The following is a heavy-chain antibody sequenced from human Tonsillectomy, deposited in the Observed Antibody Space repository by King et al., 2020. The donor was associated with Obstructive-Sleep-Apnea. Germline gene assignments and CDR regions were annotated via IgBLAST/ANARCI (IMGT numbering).Heavy chain of an antibody. D-gene: IGHD1-26*01. CDR2: MDTSGST. J-gene: IGHJ3*02. CDR1: GASISSYC. V-gene: IGHV4-4*07. Sequence: VQLQESGPGLVKPSETLSLTCTVSGASISSYCWSWIRQSAGKGLEWIGRMDTSGSTNDNPSLKSRVTMSGDTSKNQFSLKRNSVTAADTAVYYCARGTAIVGATSRAFDIWGQGTKVTVSS. CDR3: ARGTAIVGATSRAFDI.